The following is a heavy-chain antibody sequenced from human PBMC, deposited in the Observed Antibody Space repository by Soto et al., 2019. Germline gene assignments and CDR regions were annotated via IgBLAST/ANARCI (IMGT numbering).Heavy chain of an antibody. CDR2: ISGSGDNT. CDR1: GFTFSIYA. V-gene: IGHV3-23*01. J-gene: IGHJ5*02. Sequence: PGGSLRLSCAASGFTFSIYAMSWVRQAPGKGLEWVSAISGSGDNTYYADPVKGRFTISRDNSKNTLYLQMNSLRAEDTAVYYCAKDSGSPIGPLLPNWFDLRGQGTLVTVAS. D-gene: IGHD3-10*01. CDR3: AKDSGSPIGPLLPNWFDL.